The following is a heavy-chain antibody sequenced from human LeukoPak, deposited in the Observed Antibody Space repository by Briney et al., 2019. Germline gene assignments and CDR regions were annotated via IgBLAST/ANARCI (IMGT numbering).Heavy chain of an antibody. CDR2: INHSGST. Sequence: SETLSLTCADYGGSFSGYYWSWIRQPPGKGLEWIGEINHSGSTNNNPSLKSRVTISVDTSKNQFSLKLSSVTAADTAVYYCARGGFGSGWSYFDYWGQGTLVTVSS. D-gene: IGHD6-19*01. V-gene: IGHV4-34*01. J-gene: IGHJ4*02. CDR1: GGSFSGYY. CDR3: ARGGFGSGWSYFDY.